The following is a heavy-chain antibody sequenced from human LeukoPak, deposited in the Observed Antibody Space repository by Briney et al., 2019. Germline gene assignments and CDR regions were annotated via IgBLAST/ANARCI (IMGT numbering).Heavy chain of an antibody. Sequence: PGGSLRLSCAASGFTFSSYAMSWVRQAPGKGLEWVSAISGSDGSTYYADSVKGRFTISRDNSKNTLYLQMNSLRAEDTAVYYCAKVRIQLWSYFDYWGQGTLVTVSS. J-gene: IGHJ4*02. V-gene: IGHV3-23*01. D-gene: IGHD5-18*01. CDR3: AKVRIQLWSYFDY. CDR1: GFTFSSYA. CDR2: ISGSDGST.